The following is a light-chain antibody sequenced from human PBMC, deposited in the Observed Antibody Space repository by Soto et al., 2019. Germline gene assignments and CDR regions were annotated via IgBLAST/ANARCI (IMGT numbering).Light chain of an antibody. Sequence: QSALTQPPSASGSPGQSVTISCTGTSSDVGGYNYVSWYQQYPGRAPKLMIYEVTKRPSGVPDRFSGSKSGNTASLTVSGLQAEDAADYYCSSYSASNNCYFVFGGGTQLTV. CDR3: SSYSASNNCYFV. V-gene: IGLV2-8*01. CDR1: SSDVGGYNY. CDR2: EVT. J-gene: IGLJ3*02.